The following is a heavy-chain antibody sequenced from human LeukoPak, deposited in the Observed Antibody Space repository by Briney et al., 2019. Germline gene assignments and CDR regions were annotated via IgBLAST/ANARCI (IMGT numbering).Heavy chain of an antibody. J-gene: IGHJ3*02. V-gene: IGHV4-59*01. D-gene: IGHD3-3*01. CDR1: GGSISSYY. CDR2: IYYSGSA. Sequence: SETLSLTCTVSGGSISSYYWSWIQQPPGKGLEWIGYIYYSGSANYNPSLKSRVTISVDTSKNQFSLKLSSVTAADTAVYYCARITIFGGGTAFDIWGQGAMVTVSS. CDR3: ARITIFGGGTAFDI.